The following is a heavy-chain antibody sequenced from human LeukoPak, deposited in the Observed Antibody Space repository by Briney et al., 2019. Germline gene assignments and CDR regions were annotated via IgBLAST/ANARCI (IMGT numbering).Heavy chain of an antibody. D-gene: IGHD4/OR15-4a*01. CDR3: ARLTNLDY. V-gene: IGHV3-21*01. CDR1: VFTSSTHS. J-gene: IGHJ4*02. Sequence: SGGSLRLSCAASVFTSSTHSMNWVRQAPWKGLEWVSSISASSTYMYYADSVKGRFTISRDNAKNSLYLQMNSLRVEDTAVYYCARLTNLDYWGQGTLVTVSS. CDR2: ISASSTYM.